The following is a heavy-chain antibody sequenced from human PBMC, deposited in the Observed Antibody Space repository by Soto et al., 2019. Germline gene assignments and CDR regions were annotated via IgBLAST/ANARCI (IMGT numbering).Heavy chain of an antibody. CDR1: GGTFSSYA. D-gene: IGHD5-18*01. Sequence: SVKVSCKASGGTFSSYAISWVREAPGQGLEWMGGIIPIFGTANYAQKFQGRVTITADESTSTAYMELSSLRSEDTAVYYCARASDTAMVPSWYFDLWGRGTLVTVSS. V-gene: IGHV1-69*13. CDR3: ARASDTAMVPSWYFDL. CDR2: IIPIFGTA. J-gene: IGHJ2*01.